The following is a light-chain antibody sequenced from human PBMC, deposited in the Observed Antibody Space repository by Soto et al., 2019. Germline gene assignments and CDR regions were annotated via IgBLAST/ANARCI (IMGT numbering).Light chain of an antibody. CDR3: MGYGYSPSAYT. CDR2: GSS. V-gene: IGKV3-20*01. Sequence: EIVLTQSPGTVSLSPGERATLSCRASQSVSSRNLAWYRQKPGQAPSLLIFGSSNRATGIPARFSGSGSGTDFNLTISRMAPEDCALYYYMGYGYSPSAYTFGRGTKLEIK. J-gene: IGKJ2*01. CDR1: QSVSSRN.